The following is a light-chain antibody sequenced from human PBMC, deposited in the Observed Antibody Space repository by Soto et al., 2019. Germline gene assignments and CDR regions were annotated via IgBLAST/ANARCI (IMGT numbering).Light chain of an antibody. Sequence: QSLLTQPAPVSGSPGQSITISCTGTSSDVGGYNSVSWYRQDPGKAPKLMIYDVTNRPSRVSNRFSCSKSGNTASLTISGLQAEDEADYYCSSFTSSITYVFRAGTKVTVL. J-gene: IGLJ1*01. CDR1: SSDVGGYNS. CDR2: DVT. V-gene: IGLV2-14*01. CDR3: SSFTSSITYV.